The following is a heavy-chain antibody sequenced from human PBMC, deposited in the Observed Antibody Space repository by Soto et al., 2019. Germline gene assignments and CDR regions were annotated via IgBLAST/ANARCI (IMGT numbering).Heavy chain of an antibody. J-gene: IGHJ4*02. CDR3: ARLVHSSSWYSMRPLKLFDY. CDR1: GGSISSSSYY. V-gene: IGHV4-39*01. Sequence: QLQLQESGPGLVKPSETLSLTCTVSGGSISSSSYYWGWIRQPPGKGLEWIGSIYYSGSTYYNPSLKSRVTISVDTSKNQFSLKLSSVTAADTAVYYCARLVHSSSWYSMRPLKLFDYWGQGTLVTVSS. D-gene: IGHD6-13*01. CDR2: IYYSGST.